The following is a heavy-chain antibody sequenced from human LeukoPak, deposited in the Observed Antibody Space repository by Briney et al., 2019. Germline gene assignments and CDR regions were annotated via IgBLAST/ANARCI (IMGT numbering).Heavy chain of an antibody. V-gene: IGHV1-18*01. CDR1: GYTFTSYG. CDR3: ARLAASLNVLDY. CDR2: ISLYDGNT. Sequence: GASVKVSCKASGYTFTSYGISWVRQAPGQGLEWMGWISLYDGNTNYAQKLQGRVTMTTDTSTSSAYMELRSLRSDDTAVYYSARLAASLNVLDYWGQGTLVTVSS. D-gene: IGHD6-25*01. J-gene: IGHJ4*02.